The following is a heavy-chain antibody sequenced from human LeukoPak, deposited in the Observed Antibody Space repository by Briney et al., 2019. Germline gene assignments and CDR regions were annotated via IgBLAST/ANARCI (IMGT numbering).Heavy chain of an antibody. Sequence: ASVKVSCKASGDTFSSYAISWVRQAPGQGLEWMGRIIPVFAKTEYTQKYRGRVTITADKSTSTAFMELSSLTSEDTAVYYCARWAASCSSANCPYYLDHRGQGALVTVSS. V-gene: IGHV1-69*04. CDR2: IIPVFAKT. D-gene: IGHD2-2*01. J-gene: IGHJ4*02. CDR1: GDTFSSYA. CDR3: ARWAASCSSANCPYYLDH.